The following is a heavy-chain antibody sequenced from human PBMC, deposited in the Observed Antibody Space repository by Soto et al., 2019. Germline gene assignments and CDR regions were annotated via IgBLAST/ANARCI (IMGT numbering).Heavy chain of an antibody. CDR2: INHSGST. V-gene: IGHV4-34*01. Sequence: SETLSLTCAVYGGSFSGYYWSWIRQPPGKGLEWIGEINHSGSTNYNPSLKSRVTISVDTSKNQFSLKLSSVTAADTAVYYCARGGILWFGEPRYFQHWGQGTLVTVPS. CDR1: GGSFSGYY. CDR3: ARGGILWFGEPRYFQH. D-gene: IGHD3-10*01. J-gene: IGHJ1*01.